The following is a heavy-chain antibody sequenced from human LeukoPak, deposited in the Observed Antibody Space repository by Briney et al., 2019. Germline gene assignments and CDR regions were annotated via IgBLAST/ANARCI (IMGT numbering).Heavy chain of an antibody. CDR2: INRDGSST. V-gene: IGHV3-74*01. J-gene: IGHJ4*02. Sequence: GGSLRHSCGVSGFPFSSYWMHWVRQAPGKGLVWVSHINRDGSSTHYAYSVKGRFTISRDNAKNALYLQMNSLSADDTAVYYCARALPPTITTPWEWGPGTLVTVSS. D-gene: IGHD4-11*01. CDR1: GFPFSSYW. CDR3: ARALPPTITTPWE.